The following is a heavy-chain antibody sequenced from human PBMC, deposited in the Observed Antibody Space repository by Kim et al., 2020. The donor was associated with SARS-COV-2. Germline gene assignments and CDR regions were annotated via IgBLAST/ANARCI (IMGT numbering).Heavy chain of an antibody. D-gene: IGHD6-19*01. CDR1: GFTFSSYD. Sequence: GGSLRLSCAASGFTFSSYDMHWVRQATGKGLEWVSAIGTAGDTYYPGSVKGRFTISRENAKNSLYLQMNSLRAGDTAVYYCARERVDSSGWYPRGDYYYGMDVWGQGTTVTVSS. CDR2: IGTAGDT. J-gene: IGHJ6*02. CDR3: ARERVDSSGWYPRGDYYYGMDV. V-gene: IGHV3-13*01.